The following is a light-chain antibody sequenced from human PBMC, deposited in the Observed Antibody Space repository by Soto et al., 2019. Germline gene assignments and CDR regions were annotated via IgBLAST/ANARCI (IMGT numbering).Light chain of an antibody. Sequence: DIQLTQTPSTLSASVGAEVTITCRASQTISRWLAWYQQKPGRAPKLLIYDASTLESGVPSRFSGSGSETEFTLTISRLQPDDFATYFCHSRAFGQGTRLEN. CDR1: QTISRW. CDR3: HSRA. J-gene: IGKJ5*01. V-gene: IGKV1-5*01. CDR2: DAS.